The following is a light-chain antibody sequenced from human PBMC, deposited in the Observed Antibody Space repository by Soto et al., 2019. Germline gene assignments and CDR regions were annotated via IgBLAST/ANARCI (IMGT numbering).Light chain of an antibody. J-gene: IGLJ2*01. CDR2: DVT. CDR1: SSDVGHYNY. CDR3: CSYAGTYTLV. V-gene: IGLV2-11*01. Sequence: QSALTQPRSVSGSPGQSVTISCTGSSSDVGHYNYVSWYQHHPGKAPKLIIYDVTKRPSGVPDRFSGSKSGSTASLTISGLQTEDEADYHCCSYAGTYTLVFGGGTKLTVL.